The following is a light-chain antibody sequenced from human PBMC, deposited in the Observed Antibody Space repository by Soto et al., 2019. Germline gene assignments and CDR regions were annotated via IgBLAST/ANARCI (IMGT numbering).Light chain of an antibody. Sequence: EIVMTQSPATLSVSPGERATLSCRASQSVSSNLAWYQQKPGQAPRLLIYGASNRANGIPARFSGSGSGTEFTLTISSLQSEDFAAYSCQQYNNWPYTFGQGTKLEIK. V-gene: IGKV3-15*01. CDR3: QQYNNWPYT. CDR1: QSVSSN. CDR2: GAS. J-gene: IGKJ2*01.